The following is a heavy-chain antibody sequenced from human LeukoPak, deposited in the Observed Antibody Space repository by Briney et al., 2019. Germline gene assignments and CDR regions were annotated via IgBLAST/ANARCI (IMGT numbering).Heavy chain of an antibody. Sequence: ASVKVSCKASGYTFTSNGISWVRQAPGEGLEWMGWISAYNGTTKYVQKFQGRVTMTTDTSTSTAYMELRSLRSDDTAVYYCARETSGGSCDYWGQGTLVTVSS. CDR1: GYTFTSNG. V-gene: IGHV1-18*01. CDR2: ISAYNGTT. CDR3: ARETSGGSCDY. J-gene: IGHJ4*02. D-gene: IGHD6-19*01.